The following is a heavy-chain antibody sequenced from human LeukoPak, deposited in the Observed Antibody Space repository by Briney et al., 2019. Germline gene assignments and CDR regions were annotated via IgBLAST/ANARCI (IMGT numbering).Heavy chain of an antibody. V-gene: IGHV4-59*01. CDR3: ARWGREGNWFDP. CDR1: GGSISSYY. CDR2: IYYSGST. J-gene: IGHJ5*02. Sequence: SETLSLTCTVSGGSISSYYWSWIRQPPGKGLEWIGYIYYSGSTNYNPSLESRVTISVDTSKNQFSLKLSSVTAADTAVYYCARWGREGNWFDPWGQGTLVTVSS. D-gene: IGHD5-24*01.